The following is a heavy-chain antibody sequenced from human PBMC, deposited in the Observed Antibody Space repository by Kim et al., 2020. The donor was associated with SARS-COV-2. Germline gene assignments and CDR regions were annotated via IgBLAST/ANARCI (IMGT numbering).Heavy chain of an antibody. CDR3: ARVGGTGTTVYYFDY. Sequence: QKFQGRVTITADESTSTAYRALSSLRSEDTAVYYCARVGGTGTTVYYFDYWGQGTLVTVSS. J-gene: IGHJ4*02. D-gene: IGHD1-7*01. V-gene: IGHV1-69*01.